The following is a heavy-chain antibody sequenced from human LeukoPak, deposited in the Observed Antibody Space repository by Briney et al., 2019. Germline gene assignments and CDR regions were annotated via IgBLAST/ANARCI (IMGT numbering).Heavy chain of an antibody. CDR1: GFTFSSYC. CDR2: ISYDGSNK. V-gene: IGHV3-30*18. Sequence: PGGSLRLSCAASGFTFSSYCMHWVRQAPGKGLEWVAVISYDGSNKYYADSVKGRFTISRDNSKNTLYLQMNSLRAEDTAVYYCAKWGGRRSGYYPPAGYFDYWGQGNLVTVSS. J-gene: IGHJ4*02. D-gene: IGHD3-22*01. CDR3: AKWGGRRSGYYPPAGYFDY.